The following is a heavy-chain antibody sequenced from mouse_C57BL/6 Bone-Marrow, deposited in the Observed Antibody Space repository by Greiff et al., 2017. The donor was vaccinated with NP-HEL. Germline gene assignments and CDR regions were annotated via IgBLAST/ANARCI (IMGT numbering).Heavy chain of an antibody. CDR2: IYPGNGDT. Sequence: QVQLQQSGAELVRPGASVKMSCKASGYTFTSYNMHWVKQTPRQGLEWIGAIYPGNGDTSYNQKFKGKATLTVDKSSSTAYMQLSSLTSEDSAVYFCARAFPSITTVVASSYYFDYWGQGTTLTVSS. CDR3: ARAFPSITTVVASSYYFDY. J-gene: IGHJ2*01. V-gene: IGHV1-12*01. D-gene: IGHD1-1*01. CDR1: GYTFTSYN.